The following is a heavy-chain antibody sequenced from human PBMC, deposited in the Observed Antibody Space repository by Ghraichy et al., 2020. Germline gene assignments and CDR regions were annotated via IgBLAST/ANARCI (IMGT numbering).Heavy chain of an antibody. V-gene: IGHV1-24*01. CDR1: GYTLTELS. Sequence: ASVKVSCKVSGYTLTELSMHWVRQAPGKGLEWMGGFDPEDGETIYAQKFQGRVTMTEDTSTDTAYMELSSLRSEDTAVYYCATVHIVATPYGMDVWGQGTTVTVSS. CDR3: ATVHIVATPYGMDV. J-gene: IGHJ6*02. D-gene: IGHD5-12*01. CDR2: FDPEDGET.